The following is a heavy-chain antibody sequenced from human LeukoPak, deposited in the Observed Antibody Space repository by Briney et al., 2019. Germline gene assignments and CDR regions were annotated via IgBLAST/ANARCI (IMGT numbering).Heavy chain of an antibody. CDR2: IYTSGGT. CDR3: ARQNGDLPYYYYGMDV. D-gene: IGHD4-17*01. J-gene: IGHJ6*02. CDR1: GGSISSYY. V-gene: IGHV4-4*07. Sequence: SETLSLTCTVSGGSISSYYWSWIRQPAGKGLEWIGRIYTSGGTNYNPSLKSRVTMSVDTSKNQFSLKLSSVTAADTAVYYCARQNGDLPYYYYGMDVWGQGTTVTVSS.